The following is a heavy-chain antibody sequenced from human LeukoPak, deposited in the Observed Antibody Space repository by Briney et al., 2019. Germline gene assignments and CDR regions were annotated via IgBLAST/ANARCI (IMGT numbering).Heavy chain of an antibody. Sequence: PSETLSLTCTVSGGSISSSSYYWGWIRQPPGKGLEWIGSIYYSGSTYYNPSLKSRVTISVDTSKNQFSLKLSSVTAADTAVYYCARGRRYKNSSYYYYYMDVWGKGTTVTISS. CDR3: ARGRRYKNSSYYYYYMDV. D-gene: IGHD1-1*01. CDR2: IYYSGST. J-gene: IGHJ6*03. CDR1: GGSISSSSYY. V-gene: IGHV4-39*07.